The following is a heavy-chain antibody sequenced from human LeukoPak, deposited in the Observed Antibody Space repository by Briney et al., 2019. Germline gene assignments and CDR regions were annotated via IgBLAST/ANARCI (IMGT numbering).Heavy chain of an antibody. J-gene: IGHJ4*02. CDR2: IYYSGST. CDR1: GGSISSSSYY. D-gene: IGHD3-22*01. V-gene: IGHV4-39*07. CDR3: ARKDSSGYYLDY. Sequence: SKTLSLTCTVSGGSISSSSYYWGWIRQPPGKGLEWIGSIYYSGSTYYNPSLKSRVTISVDTSKNQFSLKLSSVTVADTAVYYCARKDSSGYYLDYWGQGTLVTVSS.